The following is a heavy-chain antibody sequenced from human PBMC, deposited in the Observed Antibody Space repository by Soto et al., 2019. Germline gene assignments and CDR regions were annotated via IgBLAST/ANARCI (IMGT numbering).Heavy chain of an antibody. J-gene: IGHJ4*02. V-gene: IGHV1-69*06. Sequence: QVQLVQSGAEVKNPGSSVKVSCKTSGGTFNSYLIDWVRQAPGQGLEWMGGIIPAFGTAKYAQKFQGRVTITAAKSTTTAYMELRTLTSEDTAVYYCARGLDQPPVGLNFDTGGQGTLVTVSS. CDR3: ARGLDQPPVGLNFDT. CDR2: IIPAFGTA. CDR1: GGTFNSYL. D-gene: IGHD2-2*01.